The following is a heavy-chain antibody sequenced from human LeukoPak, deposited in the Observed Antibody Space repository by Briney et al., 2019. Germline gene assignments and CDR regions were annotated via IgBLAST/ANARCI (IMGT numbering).Heavy chain of an antibody. CDR1: GGSFSGYY. D-gene: IGHD1-1*01. J-gene: IGHJ4*02. Sequence: SETLSLTCAVYGGSFSGYYWSWIRQPPGKGLEWIGEINHSGSTNYNPSLKSRVTISVDTSKNQFSLKLSSVTAADTAVYYCARVGATGAGNWGQGTLVTVSS. CDR2: INHSGST. CDR3: ARVGATGAGN. V-gene: IGHV4-34*01.